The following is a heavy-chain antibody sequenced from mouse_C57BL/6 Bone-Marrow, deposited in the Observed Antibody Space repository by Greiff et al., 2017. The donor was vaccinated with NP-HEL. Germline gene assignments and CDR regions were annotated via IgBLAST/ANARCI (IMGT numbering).Heavy chain of an antibody. V-gene: IGHV3-6*01. D-gene: IGHD3-2*02. Sequence: ESGPGLVKPSQSLSLTCSVTGYSITSGYYWNWIRQFPGNKLEWIGYISYDGSNNYNPSLKNRISITRDTSKNQFFLKLNSVTTEDTATYYCARRDSSGRFAYWGQGTLVTVSA. CDR2: ISYDGSN. CDR3: ARRDSSGRFAY. J-gene: IGHJ3*01. CDR1: GYSITSGYY.